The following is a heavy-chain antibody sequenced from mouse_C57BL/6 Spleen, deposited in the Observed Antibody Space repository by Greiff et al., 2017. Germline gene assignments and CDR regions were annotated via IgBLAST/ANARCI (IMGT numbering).Heavy chain of an antibody. V-gene: IGHV1-80*01. CDR1: GYAFSSYW. Sequence: VKLQESGAELVKPGASVKISCKASGYAFSSYWMNWVKQRPGKGLEWIGQIYPGDGDTNYNGKFKGKATLTADKSSSTAYMQLSSLTSEDSAVYFCARLGYWYYAMDYWGQGTSVTVSS. CDR2: IYPGDGDT. D-gene: IGHD2-14*01. J-gene: IGHJ4*01. CDR3: ARLGYWYYAMDY.